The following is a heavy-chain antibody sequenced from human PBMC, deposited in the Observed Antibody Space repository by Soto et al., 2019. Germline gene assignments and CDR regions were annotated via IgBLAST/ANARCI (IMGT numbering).Heavy chain of an antibody. D-gene: IGHD2-2*01. CDR2: IKFDGSEK. V-gene: IGHV3-7*03. CDR3: VKDGGYCSSATCYSPRNHYFDA. J-gene: IGHJ5*02. CDR1: GFDFSGYW. Sequence: EGSLRLSCAASGFDFSGYWMSWVLQAPGKRPECVTHIKFDGSEKQYVDSVKGRFTISRDNARNSVFLQMNSLRAGDTAVYYCVKDGGYCSSATCYSPRNHYFDAWGQGTLVTVSS.